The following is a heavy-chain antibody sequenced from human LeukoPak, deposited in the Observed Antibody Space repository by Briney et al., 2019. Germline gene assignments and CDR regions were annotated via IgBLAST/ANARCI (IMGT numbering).Heavy chain of an antibody. CDR2: ISISGNYI. Sequence: GGSLRLSCAASGFTFSSYSMNWVRQAPGKGLEWVSSISISGNYIYYVDSVKGRFTISRDNAKNSLCLQMNSLRDEDTAVYYCARSAHFDYWGQGTLVIVSS. J-gene: IGHJ4*02. CDR3: ARSAHFDY. V-gene: IGHV3-21*01. CDR1: GFTFSSYS.